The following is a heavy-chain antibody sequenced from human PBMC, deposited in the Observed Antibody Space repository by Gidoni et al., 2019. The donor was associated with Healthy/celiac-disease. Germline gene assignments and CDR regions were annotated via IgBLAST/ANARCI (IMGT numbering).Heavy chain of an antibody. J-gene: IGHJ6*02. CDR1: GFTFSSYS. V-gene: IGHV3-48*01. D-gene: IGHD3-16*01. CDR3: AREVSYYGMDV. CDR2: ISSSSSTI. Sequence: EVQLVESGGGLVQPGGSLRLSCAAPGFTFSSYSMNWVRQAPGKGLEWVSYISSSSSTIYYADSVKGRFTISRDNAKNSLYLQMNSLRAEDTAVYYCAREVSYYGMDVWGQGTTVTVSS.